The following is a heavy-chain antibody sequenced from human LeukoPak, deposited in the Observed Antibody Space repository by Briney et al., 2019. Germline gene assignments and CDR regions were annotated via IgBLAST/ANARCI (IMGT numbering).Heavy chain of an antibody. CDR3: ARSGGYDNFDC. V-gene: IGHV3-21*01. D-gene: IGHD5-12*01. Sequence: GGSLRLSCAASGFTFSSYSMNCVRQAPGKGLEWVSSISSSSSYIYYADSVKGRFTISRDNAKNSLYLQMNSLRAEDTAVYYCARSGGYDNFDCWGQGTLVTVSS. CDR2: ISSSSSYI. J-gene: IGHJ4*02. CDR1: GFTFSSYS.